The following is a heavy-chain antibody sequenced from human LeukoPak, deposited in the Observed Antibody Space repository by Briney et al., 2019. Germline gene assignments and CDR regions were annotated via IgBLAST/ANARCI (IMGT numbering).Heavy chain of an antibody. CDR1: GFTFSSYN. Sequence: GGSLRLSCAASGFTFSSYNINWVRQAPGKGLEWVSSISSSGLYIYYADSVKGRFTISRDNAKNSLYLQMSSLRAEDTAVYYCARDQRRFLEWLSSFDYWGQGTLVTVSS. V-gene: IGHV3-21*01. D-gene: IGHD3-3*01. CDR3: ARDQRRFLEWLSSFDY. J-gene: IGHJ4*02. CDR2: ISSSGLYI.